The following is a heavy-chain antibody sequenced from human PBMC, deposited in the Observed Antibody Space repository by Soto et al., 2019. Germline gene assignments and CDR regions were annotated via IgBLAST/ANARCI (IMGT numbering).Heavy chain of an antibody. J-gene: IGHJ4*02. CDR1: GGSITTYQ. CDR2: YSGST. V-gene: IGHV4-59*13. CDR3: ARDFGEYSFFFDY. Sequence: SETLSLTCSVSGGSITTYQWSWIRQPPGKGLEWIGGYSGSTNYNPSLESRASISVDRSKNQFSLNIRSVTTADTAIYYCARDFGEYSFFFDYWGQGQLVTVSS. D-gene: IGHD2-21*01.